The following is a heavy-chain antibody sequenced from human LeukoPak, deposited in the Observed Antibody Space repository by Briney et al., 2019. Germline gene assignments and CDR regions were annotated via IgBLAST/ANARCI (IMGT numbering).Heavy chain of an antibody. Sequence: AGGSLRLSCAASGFTFSAYSMNWVRQAPEKGLEWVSYIGCSSSPIYYADSVKGRFTISRDNAKNSLYLQMDSPRAEDTAVYYCAKDQANSFDYWGQGTLWTLSS. CDR3: AKDQANSFDY. J-gene: IGHJ4*02. CDR1: GFTFSAYS. V-gene: IGHV3-48*01. D-gene: IGHD2/OR15-2a*01. CDR2: IGCSSSPI.